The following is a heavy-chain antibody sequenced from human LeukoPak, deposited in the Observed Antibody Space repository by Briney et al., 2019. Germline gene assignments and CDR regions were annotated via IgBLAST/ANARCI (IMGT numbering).Heavy chain of an antibody. Sequence: PGGSLRLSCAASGFTFSSYAMSWVRQAPGKGLEWVSAISGSGGSTYYADSVKGRFTISRDNSKKTLYLQINSLRAEDTAVYYCAKDFSPYGDYVDYWGQGTLVTVSS. V-gene: IGHV3-23*01. CDR2: ISGSGGST. D-gene: IGHD4-17*01. CDR1: GFTFSSYA. CDR3: AKDFSPYGDYVDY. J-gene: IGHJ4*02.